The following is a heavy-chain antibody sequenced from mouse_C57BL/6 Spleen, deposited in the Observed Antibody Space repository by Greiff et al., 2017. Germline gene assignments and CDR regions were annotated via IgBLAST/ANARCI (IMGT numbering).Heavy chain of an antibody. CDR3: ARERDGYYGGDYYAMEY. CDR1: GFTFSDYY. Sequence: EVQLVESEAGLVQPGSSMKLSCTASGFTFSDYYMAWVRQVPGKGLEWVANIHSYGSRTYYLESLKSRFIISRDNAKNILCLQKSSLKSEYTATYDVARERDGYYGGDYYAMEYWGQGTSVTVSA. D-gene: IGHD2-3*01. V-gene: IGHV5-16*01. J-gene: IGHJ4*01. CDR2: IHSYGSRT.